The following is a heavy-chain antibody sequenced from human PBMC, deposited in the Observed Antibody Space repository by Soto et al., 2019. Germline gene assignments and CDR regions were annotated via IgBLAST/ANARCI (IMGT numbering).Heavy chain of an antibody. CDR2: IYHSGST. Sequence: QVQLQESGPGLVKPSGTLSLTCAVSGGSISSSNWWSWVRQPPGKGLEWIGEIYHSGSTNYNPSLKSRVTLSLDQXKNQFSLKLSSVTAADTAVYYCASVRGGYYYAMDVWGQGTTVTVSS. CDR3: ASVRGGYYYAMDV. D-gene: IGHD3-10*02. J-gene: IGHJ6*02. V-gene: IGHV4-4*02. CDR1: GGSISSSNW.